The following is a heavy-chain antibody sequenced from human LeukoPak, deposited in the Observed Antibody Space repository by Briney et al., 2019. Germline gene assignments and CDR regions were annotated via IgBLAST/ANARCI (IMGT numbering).Heavy chain of an antibody. D-gene: IGHD2/OR15-2a*01. CDR1: EFTFSSYA. V-gene: IGHV3-23*01. CDR2: ISGSGGST. CDR3: AKEGLNPLSYFDY. Sequence: GGSRRPSFPPPEFTFSSYAMSWVRQPPGKGLEWASAISGSGGSTYYADSVKGRFTISRDNSKNTLYLQMNSLRAEDTAVYYCAKEGLNPLSYFDYWGQGTLVTVSS. J-gene: IGHJ4*02.